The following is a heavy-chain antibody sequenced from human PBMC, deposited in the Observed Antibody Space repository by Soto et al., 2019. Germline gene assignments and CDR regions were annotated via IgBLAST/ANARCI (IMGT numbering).Heavy chain of an antibody. V-gene: IGHV3-43*01. CDR2: ISWDGGTT. Sequence: GGSLRLSCAASGFTFDYYIVHWVRQAPGKGLEWVSLISWDGGTTYYADSVKGRFTISRDNSKNSLYLQMNSLRTEDTALYYCAKDGNSGSYYLFDYWGQGTLVTVSS. D-gene: IGHD1-26*01. J-gene: IGHJ4*02. CDR3: AKDGNSGSYYLFDY. CDR1: GFTFDYYI.